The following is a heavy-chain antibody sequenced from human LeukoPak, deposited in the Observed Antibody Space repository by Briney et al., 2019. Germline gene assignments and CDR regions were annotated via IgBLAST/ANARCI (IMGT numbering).Heavy chain of an antibody. CDR1: GFTFSSYA. D-gene: IGHD3-22*01. CDR2: ISGSGGST. V-gene: IGHV3-23*01. Sequence: GGSLRLSCAASGFTFSSYAMSWVRQAPGKGLEWVSAISGSGGSTYYADSVKGRFTISRDNSKNTLYLQMNSLRAEDTAVYYCASQNYYDSSGYYYFYYYYYYMDVWGKGTTVTVSS. J-gene: IGHJ6*03. CDR3: ASQNYYDSSGYYYFYYYYYYMDV.